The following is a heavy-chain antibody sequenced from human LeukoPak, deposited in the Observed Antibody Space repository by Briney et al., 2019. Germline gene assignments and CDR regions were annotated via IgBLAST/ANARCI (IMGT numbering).Heavy chain of an antibody. CDR1: GFTFGDYA. CDR3: TRVPYSSSWGYFDY. J-gene: IGHJ4*02. CDR2: IRSKAYGGTT. Sequence: GGSLRLSCTASGFTFGDYAMSWFRQAPGKGLEWVGFIRSKAYGGTTEYAASVKGRFTISRDDSKSIAYLQMNSLKTEDTAVYYCTRVPYSSSWGYFDYWGQGTLVTVSS. D-gene: IGHD6-13*01. V-gene: IGHV3-49*03.